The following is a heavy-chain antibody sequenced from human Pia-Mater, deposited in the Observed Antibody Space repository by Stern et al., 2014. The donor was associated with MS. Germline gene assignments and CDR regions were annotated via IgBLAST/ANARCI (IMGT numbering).Heavy chain of an antibody. CDR1: GFIFRKAW. CDR2: IKPKTDGGTT. Sequence: VQLVQSGGGLVKPGGSLRLSCAASGFIFRKAWMTWVRQAPGKGLAWVCRIKPKTDGGTTNYSTPVQGRFTISRDDSRDILFLHMNSLKTEDSAVYYCTTDEVANFAHWGQGILVTVSS. CDR3: TTDEVANFAH. V-gene: IGHV3-15*01. J-gene: IGHJ5*02.